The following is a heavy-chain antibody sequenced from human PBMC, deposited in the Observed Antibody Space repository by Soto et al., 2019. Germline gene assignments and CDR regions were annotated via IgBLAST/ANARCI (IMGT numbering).Heavy chain of an antibody. CDR2: IYYSGST. J-gene: IGHJ3*02. V-gene: IGHV4-59*01. D-gene: IGHD2-21*02. CDR3: ARAFCGGDCYHDAFDI. CDR1: GGSISSYY. Sequence: PSETLSLTCTVSGGSISSYYWSWIRQPPEEGLEWIGYIYYSGSTNYNPSLKSRVTISVDTSKNQFSLKLSSVTAADTAVYYCARAFCGGDCYHDAFDIWGQGTMVTVSS.